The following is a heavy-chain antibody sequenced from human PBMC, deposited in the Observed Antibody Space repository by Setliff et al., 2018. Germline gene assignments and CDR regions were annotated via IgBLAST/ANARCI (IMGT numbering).Heavy chain of an antibody. CDR3: ARGKVLYDYVWGSYRYEDYYYGMDV. D-gene: IGHD3-16*02. Sequence: PGGSLRLSCAASGFTFSSYSMNWVRQAPGKGLEWVSSISSSSSYIYYADSVKGRFTISRDNAKNSLYLQMNSLRAADTAVYYCARGKVLYDYVWGSYRYEDYYYGMDVWGQGTTVTVSS. J-gene: IGHJ6*02. CDR2: ISSSSSYI. V-gene: IGHV3-21*01. CDR1: GFTFSSYS.